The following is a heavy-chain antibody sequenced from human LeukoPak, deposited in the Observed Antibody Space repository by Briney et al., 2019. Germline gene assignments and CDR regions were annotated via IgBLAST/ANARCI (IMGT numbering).Heavy chain of an antibody. CDR1: GFTFGDFA. CDR3: TRGGGSNRYFFDY. V-gene: IGHV3-49*05. Sequence: KPGGSLRLSCTASGFTFGDFALSWFRQALGKGLEWVSLIRNKAYGGTTEYAASVKGRFTISRDDSKSIAFLQMNSLKTEDTAVYYCTRGGGSNRYFFDYWGQGTLVTVSS. D-gene: IGHD4-11*01. J-gene: IGHJ4*02. CDR2: IRNKAYGGTT.